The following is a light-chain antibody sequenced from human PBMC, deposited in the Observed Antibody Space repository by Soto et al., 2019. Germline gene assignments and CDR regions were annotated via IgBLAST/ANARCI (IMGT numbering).Light chain of an antibody. J-gene: IGKJ1*01. CDR1: QSINRH. CDR2: DVS. Sequence: EIVLTQSPATLSLSPGERATLSCRASQSINRHLAWYQQKSGQAPSLLIYDVSRRATGIPERFSGSGSGTDFTLIISRLEPEDFAVYYCQQYGSSPRTFGQGTKVDI. CDR3: QQYGSSPRT. V-gene: IGKV3-20*01.